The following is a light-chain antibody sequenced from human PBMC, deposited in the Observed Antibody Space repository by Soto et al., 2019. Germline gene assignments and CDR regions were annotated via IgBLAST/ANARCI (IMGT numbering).Light chain of an antibody. V-gene: IGLV3-21*04. CDR3: QVWDSSSDLAV. Sequence: SYELTQPPSVSVAPGKTARITCGGTNIGSKSVHWYQQKPGQAPVLVIYYDSDRPSGIPERFSGSNSGNTATLTISRVEAGDEADYYCQVWDSSSDLAVFGGGTKLTVL. J-gene: IGLJ2*01. CDR1: NIGSKS. CDR2: YDS.